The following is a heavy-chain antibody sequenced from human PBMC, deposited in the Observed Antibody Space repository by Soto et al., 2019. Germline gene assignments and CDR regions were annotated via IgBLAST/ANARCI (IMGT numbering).Heavy chain of an antibody. CDR1: AGSISSYY. Sequence: LSETLSLTCTVSAGSISSYYWSWIRQPPGKGLEWIGYIYYSGSTNYNPSLKSRVTISVDTSKNQFSLKMSSVTAADTAVYYCARLATRYYFDYSGQGTLVTVSS. D-gene: IGHD1-1*01. V-gene: IGHV4-59*01. J-gene: IGHJ4*02. CDR2: IYYSGST. CDR3: ARLATRYYFDY.